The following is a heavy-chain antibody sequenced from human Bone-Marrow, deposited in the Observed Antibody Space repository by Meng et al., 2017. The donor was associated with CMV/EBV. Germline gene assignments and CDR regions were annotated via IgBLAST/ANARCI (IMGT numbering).Heavy chain of an antibody. J-gene: IGHJ6*02. CDR2: IYYSGST. V-gene: IGHV4-59*01. CDR3: ARASPGYYYYYGMDV. Sequence: SETLSLTCTVSGGSISSYYWSWIRQPPGKGLEWIGYIYYSGSTNYNPSLKSRVTTSVDTSKNQFSLKLSSVTAADTAVYYCARASPGYYYYYGMDVWGQGTTVTVSS. CDR1: GGSISSYY.